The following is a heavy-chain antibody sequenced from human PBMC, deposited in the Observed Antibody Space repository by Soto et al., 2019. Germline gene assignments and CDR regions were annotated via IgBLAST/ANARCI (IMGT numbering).Heavy chain of an antibody. J-gene: IGHJ4*02. CDR1: GFTVSTKY. CDR2: IYSGGST. D-gene: IGHD3-16*01. CDR3: ARDPWAADY. Sequence: GGSLRLSCAASGFTVSTKYMSWVRQTPGKGLEWVSVIYSGGSTFYADSVRGRFTISRDNSKNTVNLQMNSLRAEDTAVYYCARDPWAADYWGQGTLVTVSS. V-gene: IGHV3-66*01.